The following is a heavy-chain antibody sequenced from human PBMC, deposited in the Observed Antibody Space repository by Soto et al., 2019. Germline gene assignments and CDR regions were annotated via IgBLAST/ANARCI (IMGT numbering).Heavy chain of an antibody. D-gene: IGHD2-15*01. CDR2: ISGSGGST. V-gene: IGHV3-23*01. Sequence: GGSLRLSCAASGFTFSSYAMSWVRQAPGKGLEWVSAISGSGGSTYYADSVKGRFTISRDNSKNTLYLQMNSLRAEDTAVYYCAKDPVPPSLVVAATPIWSDYWGQGTLVTVSS. CDR3: AKDPVPPSLVVAATPIWSDY. J-gene: IGHJ4*02. CDR1: GFTFSSYA.